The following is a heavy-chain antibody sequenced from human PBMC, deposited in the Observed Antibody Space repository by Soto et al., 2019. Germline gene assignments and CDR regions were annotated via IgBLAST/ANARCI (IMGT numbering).Heavy chain of an antibody. CDR3: ARDRDAYCSKGVCSGPYFDY. Sequence: GGSLRLSCAASGFTFSTYGLHWVRQAPCNVLERVAVISYDGSNKYYADSVKGRFTISRDNAKNSLYLQMNSLRDDDTAVYYCARDRDAYCSKGVCSGPYFDYWGRGTLVTASS. J-gene: IGHJ4*02. CDR1: GFTFSTYG. CDR2: ISYDGSNK. V-gene: IGHV3-30*03. D-gene: IGHD2-8*01.